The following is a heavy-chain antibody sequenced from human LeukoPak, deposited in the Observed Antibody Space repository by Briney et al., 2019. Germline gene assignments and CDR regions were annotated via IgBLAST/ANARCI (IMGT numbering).Heavy chain of an antibody. D-gene: IGHD2-21*02. Sequence: SETLSLTCTVSGGSIRSSYYYWGWIRQPPGKGLEWIGSIYDSGSTYYNPSLKSRVTISVDRSKNQFSLKLSSVTAADTAVYYCARGENLAYCGGDCLSWFDPWGQGTLVTVSS. CDR2: IYDSGST. CDR3: ARGENLAYCGGDCLSWFDP. CDR1: GGSIRSSYYY. J-gene: IGHJ5*02. V-gene: IGHV4-39*07.